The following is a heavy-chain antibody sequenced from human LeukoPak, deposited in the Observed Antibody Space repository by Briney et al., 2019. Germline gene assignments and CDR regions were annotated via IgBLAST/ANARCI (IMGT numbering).Heavy chain of an antibody. CDR1: GGTFSSYA. D-gene: IGHD2-15*01. Sequence: SVTVSCKASGGTFSSYAISWVRQAPGQGLEWMGRIIPILGIANYAQKFQGRVTITADKSTSTAYIELSSLRSEDTAVHYCASQVVVVAQGRGYFDYWGQGTLDTVSS. CDR3: ASQVVVVAQGRGYFDY. V-gene: IGHV1-69*04. CDR2: IIPILGIA. J-gene: IGHJ4*02.